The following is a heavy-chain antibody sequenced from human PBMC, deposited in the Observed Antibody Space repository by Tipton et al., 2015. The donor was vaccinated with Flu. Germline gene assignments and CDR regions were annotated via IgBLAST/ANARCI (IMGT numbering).Heavy chain of an antibody. CDR2: IYYSGST. CDR3: ARYGSVYAFDI. D-gene: IGHD4-17*01. J-gene: IGHJ3*02. Sequence: TLSLTCTVSGGSISSYYWSWIRQPPGKGLEWIGYIYYSGSTNYNPSLKSRATISVDTSKNQFSLKLSSVTAADTAVYYCARYGSVYAFDIWGQGTMVTVSS. V-gene: IGHV4-59*01. CDR1: GGSISSYY.